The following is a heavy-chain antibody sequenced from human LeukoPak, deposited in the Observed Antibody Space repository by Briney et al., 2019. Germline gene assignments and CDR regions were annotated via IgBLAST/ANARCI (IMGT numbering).Heavy chain of an antibody. CDR1: GYRFTSYW. J-gene: IGHJ3*02. CDR3: ARRRGRYSYDALDI. CDR2: IYPGDSDT. D-gene: IGHD1-26*01. V-gene: IGHV5-51*01. Sequence: GESLKISCRGSGYRFTSYWIGWVRQMPGTGLEWMGFIYPGDSDTRYSPSFQGQVTISADKSMSTAYLQWRSLKASDTAMYYCARRRGRYSYDALDIWGQGTMVTVSS.